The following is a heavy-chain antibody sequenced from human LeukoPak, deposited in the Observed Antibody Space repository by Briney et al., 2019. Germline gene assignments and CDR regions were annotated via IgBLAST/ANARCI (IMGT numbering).Heavy chain of an antibody. D-gene: IGHD1-7*01. Sequence: GGSLRLSCAASGFTFSSYSMNWVRQAPGKGLEWVAVVSSDGSIDYYADSVRGRFTVSRDNSKNTMFLQFNTLRPEDTAVYYCAREGMGTTFSAWFDPWGQGTLVTVSS. V-gene: IGHV3-30*03. CDR2: VSSDGSID. CDR1: GFTFSSYS. CDR3: AREGMGTTFSAWFDP. J-gene: IGHJ5*02.